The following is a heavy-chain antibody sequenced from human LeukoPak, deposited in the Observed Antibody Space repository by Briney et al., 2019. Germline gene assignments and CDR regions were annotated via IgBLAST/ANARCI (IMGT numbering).Heavy chain of an antibody. J-gene: IGHJ6*03. V-gene: IGHV3-21*01. Sequence: GGSLRLSCAASGFTFSTYTMNWVPQAPGKGLEGVSSISGRSSYIYYADSVKGRFTISRDNAKNSLYLQMNSLRAEDTAVYYCARDGDTVLTRGYYYHMDVWGKGNPGHRLL. CDR1: GFTFSTYT. CDR3: ARDGDTVLTRGYYYHMDV. CDR2: ISGRSSYI. D-gene: IGHD4-23*01.